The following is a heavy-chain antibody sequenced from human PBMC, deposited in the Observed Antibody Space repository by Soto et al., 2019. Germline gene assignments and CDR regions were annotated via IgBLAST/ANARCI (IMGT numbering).Heavy chain of an antibody. J-gene: IGHJ4*02. CDR1: GGSISSGGYS. V-gene: IGHV4-30-2*01. CDR2: IYHSGST. D-gene: IGHD3-22*01. CDR3: ARGRGGGVTMIVVSHFDY. Sequence: SETLSLTCAVSGGSISSGGYSWGWIRQPPGKGLEWIGYIYHSGSTYYNPSLKSRVTISVDRSKNQFSLKLSSVTAADTAVYYCARGRGGGVTMIVVSHFDYWGQGTLVTVSS.